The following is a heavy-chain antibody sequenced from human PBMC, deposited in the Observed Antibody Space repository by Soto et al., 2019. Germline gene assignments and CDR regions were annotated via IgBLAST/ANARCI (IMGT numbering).Heavy chain of an antibody. CDR2: ITPMSGTK. Sequence: ASVKVSCKAPGETFRGDVISWVRQAPGQGLEWLGGITPMSGTKDYAQKFQGRVTISADKSTGTAYFELSSLTFDDTGVYYCARGVSMAGRPGFFHHWGQGSLVTVSS. D-gene: IGHD6-6*01. CDR3: ARGVSMAGRPGFFHH. V-gene: IGHV1-69*06. CDR1: GETFRGDV. J-gene: IGHJ1*01.